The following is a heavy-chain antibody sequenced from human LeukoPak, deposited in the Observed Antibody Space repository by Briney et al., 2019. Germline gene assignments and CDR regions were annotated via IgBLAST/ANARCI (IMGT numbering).Heavy chain of an antibody. Sequence: SETLSLTCTVSGGSISSSSYYWGWIRQPPGKELEWIGYIYYSGSTNYNPSFKSGVSISVDTSKNQSSLKLSSVTAADTAVYYCARVGLLDDILTGRFDYWGQGTLVTVSS. CDR1: GGSISSSSYY. CDR2: IYYSGST. V-gene: IGHV4-61*05. CDR3: ARVGLLDDILTGRFDY. D-gene: IGHD3-9*01. J-gene: IGHJ4*02.